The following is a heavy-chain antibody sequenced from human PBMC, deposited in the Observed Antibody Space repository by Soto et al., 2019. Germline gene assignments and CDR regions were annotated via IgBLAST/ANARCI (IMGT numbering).Heavy chain of an antibody. Sequence: GGSLRLSCVASGFTFSTYCMSWVRQAPGKGLEWVSSISSSSTYIHYADSVKGRFTISRDNAKNSLYLQMNSLRAEDTAVYYCARVVGGVAGWFDPWGQGTLVTVSS. D-gene: IGHD3-16*01. J-gene: IGHJ5*02. V-gene: IGHV3-21*01. CDR2: ISSSSTYI. CDR1: GFTFSTYC. CDR3: ARVVGGVAGWFDP.